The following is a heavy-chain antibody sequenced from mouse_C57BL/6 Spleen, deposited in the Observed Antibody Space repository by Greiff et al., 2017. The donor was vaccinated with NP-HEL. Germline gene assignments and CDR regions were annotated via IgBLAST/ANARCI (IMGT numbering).Heavy chain of an antibody. CDR2: ISSSSSTI. CDR3: ARGPYGSSYGYFDV. V-gene: IGHV5-17*01. CDR1: GFTFSDYG. Sequence: EVQLVESGGGLVKPGGSLKLSCAASGFTFSDYGMHWVRQAPEKGLEWVAYISSSSSTIYYADTVKGRFTISRDNAKNTLFLQMTSLRSEDTAMYYCARGPYGSSYGYFDVWGTGTTVTVSS. D-gene: IGHD1-1*01. J-gene: IGHJ1*03.